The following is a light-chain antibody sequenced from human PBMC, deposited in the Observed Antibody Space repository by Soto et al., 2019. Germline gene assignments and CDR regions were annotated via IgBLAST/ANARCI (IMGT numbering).Light chain of an antibody. J-gene: IGKJ5*01. CDR1: HSVSSSS. CDR2: GTS. CDR3: QRYGSSPLIT. V-gene: IGKV3-20*01. Sequence: SPCTLSLSTGERATLSCRASHSVSSSSLAWYQQRPGQAPRLLIYGTSSRATGIPDRFSGSGSGTDFTLTISRLEPEDFAVYFCQRYGSSPLITFGQGTRLEI.